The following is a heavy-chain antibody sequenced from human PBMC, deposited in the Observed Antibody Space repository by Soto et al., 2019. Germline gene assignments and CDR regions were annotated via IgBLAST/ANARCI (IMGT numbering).Heavy chain of an antibody. J-gene: IGHJ6*02. CDR1: GYTFNAYY. CDR3: ATSCISTTNYYYYGMDV. Sequence: APVKVSSKASGYTFNAYYIHCPRQAPGQGLEWMGWINPHSGGTNYAQKFQGWVTMTRDTSISTAYMELSRLRSDDTAVYYCATSCISTTNYYYYGMDVWCQGTTVTVS. D-gene: IGHD2-2*01. V-gene: IGHV1-2*04. CDR2: INPHSGGT.